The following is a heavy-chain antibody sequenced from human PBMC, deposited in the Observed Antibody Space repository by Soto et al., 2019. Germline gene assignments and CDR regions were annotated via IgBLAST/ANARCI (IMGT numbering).Heavy chain of an antibody. CDR3: ARDLGVVVVAATLDY. V-gene: IGHV1-18*01. Sequence: ASVKVSCKASGYTFTIYGISWVLQAPGQGLEWMGWISAYNGNTNYAQKLQGRVTMTTDTSTSTAYMELRSLRSDDTAVYYCARDLGVVVVAATLDYWGQGTLVTVS. D-gene: IGHD2-15*01. J-gene: IGHJ4*02. CDR2: ISAYNGNT. CDR1: GYTFTIYG.